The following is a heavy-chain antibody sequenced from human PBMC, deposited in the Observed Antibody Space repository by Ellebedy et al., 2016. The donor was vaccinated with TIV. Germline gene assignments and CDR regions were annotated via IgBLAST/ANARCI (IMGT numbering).Heavy chain of an antibody. Sequence: SETLSLTXGVNGGSFSEYYWTWVRQSPGKGLEWVGEITYNGITSYNLSLQSRVTIFIDTSKSQFSLRLRSVTAADTAVYFCANFYDWGPGIRVTVSS. D-gene: IGHD2/OR15-2a*01. V-gene: IGHV4-34*01. CDR2: ITYNGIT. J-gene: IGHJ4*02. CDR1: GGSFSEYY. CDR3: ANFYD.